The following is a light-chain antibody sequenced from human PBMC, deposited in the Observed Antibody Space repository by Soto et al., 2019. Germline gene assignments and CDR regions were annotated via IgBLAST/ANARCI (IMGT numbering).Light chain of an antibody. V-gene: IGLV2-14*01. CDR3: SSYTSSSTLL. CDR1: SSDVGGYNY. Sequence: QSVLTQPASVSGSPGQSITISCTGTSSDVGGYNYVSWYQQHPGKAPKLMIYDVSRRPSGVSDRFSASKSGNTASLTISGLLVEDAADYYCSSYTSSSTLLFGGGTQLTVL. J-gene: IGLJ2*01. CDR2: DVS.